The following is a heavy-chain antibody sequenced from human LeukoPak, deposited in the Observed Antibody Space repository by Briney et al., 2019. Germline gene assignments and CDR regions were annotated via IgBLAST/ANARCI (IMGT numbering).Heavy chain of an antibody. V-gene: IGHV3-74*01. Sequence: GGSLRLSCAASGFTFSSYWMHWARQAPGKGLVWVSRINSDGSSTSYADSVKGRFTISRDNAKNTLYLQMNSLRAEDTAVYCCARVGIQLWSALDYWGQGTLVTVSS. CDR2: INSDGSST. CDR1: GFTFSSYW. J-gene: IGHJ4*02. CDR3: ARVGIQLWSALDY. D-gene: IGHD5-18*01.